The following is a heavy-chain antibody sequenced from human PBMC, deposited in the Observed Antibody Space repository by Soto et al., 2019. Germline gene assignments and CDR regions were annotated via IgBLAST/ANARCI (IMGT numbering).Heavy chain of an antibody. V-gene: IGHV3-30*03. Sequence: QVQLLDSGGAVVQPGRSLRLSCAASGFTFRTHYFYWFLQAPAKGLEWVAHVSANENRHFYPDTVKGRFTVSRDNSRNTLYLQMNSLSAEDTAVYYCAHGPSHGAFDSWGPGTLVTVFS. CDR1: GFTFRTHY. J-gene: IGHJ4*02. CDR3: AHGPSHGAFDS. CDR2: VSANENRH.